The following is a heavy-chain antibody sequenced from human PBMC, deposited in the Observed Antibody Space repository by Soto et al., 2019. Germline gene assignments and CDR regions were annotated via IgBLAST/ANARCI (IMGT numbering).Heavy chain of an antibody. CDR1: GFSLSNARMG. V-gene: IGHV2-26*01. CDR3: ARIRQYSSGWYYYYGMDV. D-gene: IGHD6-19*01. J-gene: IGHJ6*02. Sequence: SGPTLVNPTETLTLTCTVSGFSLSNARMGVSWIRQPPGKALEWLAHIFSNDEKSYSTSLKSRLTISKDTSKSQVVLTMTNMDPVDTATYYCARIRQYSSGWYYYYGMDVWAKGPRSPSP. CDR2: IFSNDEK.